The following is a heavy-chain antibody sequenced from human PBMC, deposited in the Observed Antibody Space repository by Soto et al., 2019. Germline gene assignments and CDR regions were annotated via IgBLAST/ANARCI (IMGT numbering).Heavy chain of an antibody. CDR3: ATEYYDILTGYLKSGFDY. CDR1: GFIFSSYG. D-gene: IGHD3-9*01. V-gene: IGHV3-30*03. J-gene: IGHJ4*02. CDR2: ISYDGSNK. Sequence: PGGSLRLSCAAYGFIFSSYGMHWVRQAPGKGLEWVAVISYDGSNKYYADSVKGRFTISRDNSKNTLYLQMNSLRAEDTALYYCATEYYDILTGYLKSGFDYWGQGTLVTVSS.